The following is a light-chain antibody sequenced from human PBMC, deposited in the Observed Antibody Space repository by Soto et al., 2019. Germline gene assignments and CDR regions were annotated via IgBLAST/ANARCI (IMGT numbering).Light chain of an antibody. CDR1: SSNIGNNY. CDR2: ENN. CDR3: GTWDSSLSAGV. V-gene: IGLV1-51*02. Sequence: QAVVTQPPSVSAAPGQTVTISCSGSSSNIGNNYVSWYQQLPGTAPKVLIYENNKRPSGIPDRFSGSKSGTSATLGITGLQTGDEADYYCGTWDSSLSAGVFGGGTKLTVL. J-gene: IGLJ3*02.